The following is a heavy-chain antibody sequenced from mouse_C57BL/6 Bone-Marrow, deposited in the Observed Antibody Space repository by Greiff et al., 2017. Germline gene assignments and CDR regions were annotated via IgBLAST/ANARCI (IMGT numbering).Heavy chain of an antibody. CDR1: GYTFTSYW. Sequence: QVQLQQSGAELAKPGAPVKMSCKAYGYTFTSYWMHWVKQRPGQGLEWIGYFNPSSGYTKYNQKFKDKATLTADKSSSTVYMQLSGLSYEDSAVYYYARSFDVWGTGTTVTVSS. J-gene: IGHJ1*03. CDR3: ARSFDV. V-gene: IGHV1-7*01. CDR2: FNPSSGYT.